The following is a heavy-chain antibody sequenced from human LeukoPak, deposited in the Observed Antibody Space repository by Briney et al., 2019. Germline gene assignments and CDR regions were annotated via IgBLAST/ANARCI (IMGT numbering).Heavy chain of an antibody. V-gene: IGHV3-11*04. Sequence: KPGGSLRLSCAASGFTFSDYYLTWIRQAPGKGLEWISQISGSGNTIHYADSVKGRFTISRDNAKNSLNLQMNSLRVEDTAVYYCVAGGAGGRFDYWGRGALVTVSS. D-gene: IGHD2-15*01. CDR1: GFTFSDYY. J-gene: IGHJ4*01. CDR3: VAGGAGGRFDY. CDR2: ISGSGNTI.